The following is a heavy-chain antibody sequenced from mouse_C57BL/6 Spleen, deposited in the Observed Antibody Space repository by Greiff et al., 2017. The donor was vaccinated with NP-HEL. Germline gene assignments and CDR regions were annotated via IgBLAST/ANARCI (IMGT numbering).Heavy chain of an antibody. Sequence: VQLQQSGPELVKPGASVKISCKASGYAFSSSWMNWVKQRPGKGLEWIGRIYPGDGDTNYNGKFKGKATLTADKSSSTAYMQLSSLTSEDSAVYFCARIHGNWYFDVWGTGTTVTVSS. CDR2: IYPGDGDT. J-gene: IGHJ1*03. CDR3: ARIHGNWYFDV. V-gene: IGHV1-82*01. CDR1: GYAFSSSW.